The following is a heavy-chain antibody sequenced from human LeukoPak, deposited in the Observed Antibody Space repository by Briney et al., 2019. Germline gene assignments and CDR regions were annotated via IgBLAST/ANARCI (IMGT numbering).Heavy chain of an antibody. Sequence: PGGSLRLSCAASGFTFSSYAMSRVRQAPGKGLEWVAGISGSAGGTYYADSVKGRFTVSRDNAKNTLYLQLNNLRAEDTAVYFCAKRGVVIRVILVGFHKEAYHFDFWGQGALVTVSS. CDR2: ISGSAGGT. V-gene: IGHV3-23*01. CDR3: AKRGVVIRVILVGFHKEAYHFDF. CDR1: GFTFSSYA. D-gene: IGHD3-22*01. J-gene: IGHJ4*02.